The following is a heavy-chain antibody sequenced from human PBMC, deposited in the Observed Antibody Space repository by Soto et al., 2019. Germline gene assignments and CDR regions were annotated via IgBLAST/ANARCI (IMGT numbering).Heavy chain of an antibody. D-gene: IGHD3-10*01. V-gene: IGHV3-21*01. Sequence: EGQLVESGGGLVKPGGSLRLSCAASGFTFSSYSMNWVRQAPGKGLEWVSSISSSSSYIYYADSVKGRFTISRDNAKNSLYLQMNSLRAEDTAVYYCARGGQITYYYGSGSSLWGQGTLVTVSS. CDR3: ARGGQITYYYGSGSSL. CDR2: ISSSSSYI. CDR1: GFTFSSYS. J-gene: IGHJ4*02.